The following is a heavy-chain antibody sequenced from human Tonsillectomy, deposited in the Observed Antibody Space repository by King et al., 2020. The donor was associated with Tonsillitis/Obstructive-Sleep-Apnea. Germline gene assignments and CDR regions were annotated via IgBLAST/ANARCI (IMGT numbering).Heavy chain of an antibody. V-gene: IGHV3-66*01. Sequence: VQLVESGGGLVQPGGSLRLSCAASGFTVSSNYMSWVRQAPGKGLEGVSVIYSGGSTYYAGSVKGRFTISRDNSKNMLYLQMNSLRAEDTAVYYCARAPYSGSYWFDPWGRGTLVTVSS. J-gene: IGHJ5*02. CDR2: IYSGGST. CDR3: ARAPYSGSYWFDP. CDR1: GFTVSSNY. D-gene: IGHD1-26*01.